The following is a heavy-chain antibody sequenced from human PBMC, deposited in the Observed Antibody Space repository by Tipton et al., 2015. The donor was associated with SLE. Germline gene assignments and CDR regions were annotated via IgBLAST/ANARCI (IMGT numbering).Heavy chain of an antibody. CDR3: ASTEDTAVAGRRQAFDI. CDR1: GGSFSGYY. J-gene: IGHJ3*02. CDR2: INHSGST. V-gene: IGHV4-34*01. D-gene: IGHD6-19*01. Sequence: TLSLTCAVYGGSFSGYYWSWIRQPPGKGLEWIGEINHSGSTNYNPSLKSRVTISVDTSKNQFSLKLSSVTAADTAVYYCASTEDTAVAGRRQAFDIWGQGSMFTVSA.